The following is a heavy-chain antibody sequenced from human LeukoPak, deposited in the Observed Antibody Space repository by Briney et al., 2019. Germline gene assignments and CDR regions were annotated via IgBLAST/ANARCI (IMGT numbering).Heavy chain of an antibody. D-gene: IGHD6-19*01. CDR1: GGTFSSYA. CDR3: ARDDVGQWLGNFDY. V-gene: IGHV1-69*13. J-gene: IGHJ4*02. Sequence: GASVKVSCKASGGTFSSYAISWVRQAPGQGLEWMGGTIPIFGTANYAQKFQGRVTITADESTSTAYMELSSLRSEDTAVYYCARDDVGQWLGNFDYWGQGTLVAVSS. CDR2: TIPIFGTA.